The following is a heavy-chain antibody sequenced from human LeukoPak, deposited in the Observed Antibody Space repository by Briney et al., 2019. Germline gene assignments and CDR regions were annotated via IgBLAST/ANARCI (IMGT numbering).Heavy chain of an antibody. CDR3: AREVQRPNFFDY. V-gene: IGHV3-48*03. CDR2: ISSSGSTI. J-gene: IGHJ4*02. Sequence: GGSLRLSCAASGFTFSSYEMNWVRQAPGKGLEWVSYISSSGSTIYYADSVKGRFTISRGNAKNSLYLQMNSLRAEDTAVFYCAREVQRPNFFDYWGQGTLVTVSS. D-gene: IGHD1-1*01. CDR1: GFTFSSYE.